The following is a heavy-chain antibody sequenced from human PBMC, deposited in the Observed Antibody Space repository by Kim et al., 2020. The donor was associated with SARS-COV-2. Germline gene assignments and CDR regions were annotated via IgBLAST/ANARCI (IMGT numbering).Heavy chain of an antibody. CDR3: AKEAGTSWYFDL. V-gene: IGHV3-9*01. D-gene: IGHD6-19*01. CDR2: ISWNSGSI. J-gene: IGHJ2*01. CDR1: GFTFDDYA. Sequence: GGSLRLSCAASGFTFDDYAMHWVRQAPGKGLEWVSGISWNSGSIGYADSVKGRFTISRDNAKNSLYLQMNSLRAEDTALYYCAKEAGTSWYFDLWGRGTLVTVSS.